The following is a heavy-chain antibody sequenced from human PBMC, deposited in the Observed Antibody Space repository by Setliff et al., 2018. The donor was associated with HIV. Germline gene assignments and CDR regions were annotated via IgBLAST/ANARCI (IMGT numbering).Heavy chain of an antibody. CDR3: ARDMRDSSGHYFEDY. Sequence: GGSLRLSCAASGFTFSRYSMNWVRQAPGKGLEWVSYISSVSGSTIYYADSVKGRFTISRDNAKNSMFLQMNSLRAEDTAVYYCARDMRDSSGHYFEDYWGQGTLVTVSS. CDR2: ISSVSGSTI. CDR1: GFTFSRYS. V-gene: IGHV3-48*01. D-gene: IGHD3-22*01. J-gene: IGHJ4*02.